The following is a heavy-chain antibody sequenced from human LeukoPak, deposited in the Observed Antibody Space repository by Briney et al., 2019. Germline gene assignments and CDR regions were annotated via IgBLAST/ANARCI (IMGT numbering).Heavy chain of an antibody. V-gene: IGHV1-69*01. D-gene: IGHD6-19*01. Sequence: SVKVSCRASGGTFSSYAISWVRQAPGQGLEWMGGIIPIFGTANYAQKFQGRVTITADESTSTAYMELSSLRSEDTAVYYCARGAGFYSSGWYDAFDIWGQGTMVTVSS. J-gene: IGHJ3*02. CDR1: GGTFSSYA. CDR3: ARGAGFYSSGWYDAFDI. CDR2: IIPIFGTA.